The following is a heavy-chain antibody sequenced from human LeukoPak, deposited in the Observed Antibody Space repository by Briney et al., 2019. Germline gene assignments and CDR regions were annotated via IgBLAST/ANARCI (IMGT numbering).Heavy chain of an antibody. D-gene: IGHD4-17*01. CDR3: AKDERIGWMTTVTYFDY. CDR2: IYSGGST. J-gene: IGHJ4*02. CDR1: GFTVSSNY. Sequence: GGSLRLPCAASGFTVSSNYMSWVRQAPGKGLEWVSVIYSGGSTYYADSVKGRFTISRDNSKNTLYLQMNSLRAEDTAVYYCAKDERIGWMTTVTYFDYWGQGTLVTVSS. V-gene: IGHV3-53*05.